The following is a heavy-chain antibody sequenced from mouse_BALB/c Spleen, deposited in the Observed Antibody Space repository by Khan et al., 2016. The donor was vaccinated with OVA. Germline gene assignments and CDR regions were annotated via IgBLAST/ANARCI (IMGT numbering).Heavy chain of an antibody. J-gene: IGHJ4*01. CDR1: GYTFTSNT. V-gene: IGHV1-4*01. CDR2: INPRSGYT. CDR3: ARRTTAYARDY. D-gene: IGHD2-13*01. Sequence: QVQLQQSGAEPARPGASVKMSCTASGYTFTSNTMHWVKQRPGQGLEWIGYINPRSGYTNYNQKFNDKATLTADKSSSTAYMQLSSLTSEDSAVYCCARRTTAYARDYWGRGTSGTVSS.